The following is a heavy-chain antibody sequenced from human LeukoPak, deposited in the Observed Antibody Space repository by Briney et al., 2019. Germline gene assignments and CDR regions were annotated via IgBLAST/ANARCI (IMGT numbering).Heavy chain of an antibody. CDR1: GYTFTSYY. D-gene: IGHD6-19*01. CDR3: AREGPIAVAGTAFDY. CDR2: ISAYNGNT. V-gene: IGHV1-18*04. J-gene: IGHJ4*02. Sequence: ASVKVSCKASGYTFTSYYMHWVRQAPGQGLEWMGWISAYNGNTNYAQKLQGRVTMATDTSTSTAYMELRSLRSDGTAVYYCAREGPIAVAGTAFDYWGQGTLVTVSS.